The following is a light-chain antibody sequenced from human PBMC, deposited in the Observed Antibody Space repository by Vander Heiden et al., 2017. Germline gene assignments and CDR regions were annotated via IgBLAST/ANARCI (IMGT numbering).Light chain of an antibody. J-gene: IGKJ1*01. Sequence: DIELTQSPSSLSALVGDRVTVTCRASERIINYVHWYQQKPGKAPRLLIYAASNLQSGVPSRFSGSGSGTEFTLTISSLQSEDFATYYCQQSYSSVWTFGQGTKVDIK. CDR2: AAS. CDR1: ERIINY. V-gene: IGKV1-39*01. CDR3: QQSYSSVWT.